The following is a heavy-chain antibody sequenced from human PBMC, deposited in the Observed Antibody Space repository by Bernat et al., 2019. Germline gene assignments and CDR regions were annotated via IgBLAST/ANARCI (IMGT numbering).Heavy chain of an antibody. D-gene: IGHD6-19*01. V-gene: IGHV3-30*02. CDR1: GFTFSSYG. CDR3: AKEIAVAGTAFDY. Sequence: QVQLVESGGGVVQPGGSLRLSCAAFGFTFSSYGMHWVRQAPGKGLEWVAFIRYDGSNKYYADSVKGRFTISRDNSKNTLYLQMNSLRAEDTAVYYCAKEIAVAGTAFDYWGQGTLVTVSS. J-gene: IGHJ4*02. CDR2: IRYDGSNK.